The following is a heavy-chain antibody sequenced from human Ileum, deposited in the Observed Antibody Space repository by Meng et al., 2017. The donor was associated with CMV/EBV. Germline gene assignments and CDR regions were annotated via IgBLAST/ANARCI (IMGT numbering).Heavy chain of an antibody. J-gene: IGHJ4*02. D-gene: IGHD1-26*01. CDR1: VGSISIGGYY. Sequence: TVSVGSISIGGYYWSWISQHPGKGLEWIGYIYYSGSTYYTPSLKSRVTISVDTSKNQFSLKLSSVTAADTAVYYCARWDEVGAIDYWGQGTLVTVS. CDR3: ARWDEVGAIDY. V-gene: IGHV4-31*03. CDR2: IYYSGST.